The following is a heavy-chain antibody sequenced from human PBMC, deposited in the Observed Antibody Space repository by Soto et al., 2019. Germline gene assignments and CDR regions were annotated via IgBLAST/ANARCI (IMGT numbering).Heavy chain of an antibody. CDR1: GCSFGGNSY. D-gene: IGHD3-22*01. Sequence: PSGTLSLPSRVPGCSFGGNSYEQFITQARGKGLNSIGYVYHTASTYHNPSLKSRGSIPVDTSTNQFSLKLSSVTAADTAVYFCGREPYDITGTRIDSWGQGIPVT. J-gene: IGHJ5*01. CDR2: VYHTAST. CDR3: GREPYDITGTRIDS. V-gene: IGHV4-30-4*01.